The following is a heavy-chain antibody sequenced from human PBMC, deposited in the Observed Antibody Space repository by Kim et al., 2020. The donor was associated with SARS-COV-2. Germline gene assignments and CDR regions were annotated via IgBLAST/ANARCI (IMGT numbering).Heavy chain of an antibody. D-gene: IGHD3-3*01. V-gene: IGHV4-39*01. CDR1: GGSISSSSYY. J-gene: IGHJ4*02. CDR2: IYYSGST. CDR3: TNLRFLEWLFSY. Sequence: SETLSLTCTVSGGSISSSSYYWGWIRQPPGKGLEWIGSIYYSGSTYYNPSLKSRVTISVDTSKNQFSLKLSSVTAADTAVYYCTNLRFLEWLFSYWGQGTLVTVSS.